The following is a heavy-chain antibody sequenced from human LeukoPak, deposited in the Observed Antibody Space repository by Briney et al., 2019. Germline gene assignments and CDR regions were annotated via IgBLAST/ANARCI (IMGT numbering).Heavy chain of an antibody. V-gene: IGHV4-34*01. CDR3: ARAFLTLGTCGAYFDY. CDR1: GGSFSGYY. Sequence: PSETLSLTCAVYGGSFSGYYWSWIRQPPGKGLEWIGEINHSGSTNYNPSLKSRVTISVDTSKNQFSLKLSSVTAADTAVYYCARAFLTLGTCGAYFDYWGQGTLVTVSS. J-gene: IGHJ4*02. D-gene: IGHD4/OR15-4a*01. CDR2: INHSGST.